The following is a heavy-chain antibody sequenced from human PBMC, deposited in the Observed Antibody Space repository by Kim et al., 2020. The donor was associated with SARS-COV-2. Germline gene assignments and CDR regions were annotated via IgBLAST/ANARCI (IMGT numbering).Heavy chain of an antibody. CDR3: AKGARLFSENWDAFDI. Sequence: SVKGRFTISRDNSKNTLYLQMNSLRAEDTAVYYCAKGARLFSENWDAFDIWGQGTMVTVSS. D-gene: IGHD1-1*01. J-gene: IGHJ3*02. V-gene: IGHV3-30*02.